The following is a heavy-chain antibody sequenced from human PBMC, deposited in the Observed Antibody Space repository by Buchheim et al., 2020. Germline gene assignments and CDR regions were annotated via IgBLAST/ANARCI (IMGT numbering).Heavy chain of an antibody. CDR1: GGSFIGYY. J-gene: IGHJ4*02. Sequence: QVQLQQWGAGLLKPSETLSLTCAVYGGSFIGYYWSWIRQPPGKGLDWIGEINHSGSTNYNPSLKSRVTISVDTSKHQFSLKLSSVTAADTAVYYCARRRIAAAAPFDYWGQGTL. V-gene: IGHV4-34*01. D-gene: IGHD6-13*01. CDR2: INHSGST. CDR3: ARRRIAAAAPFDY.